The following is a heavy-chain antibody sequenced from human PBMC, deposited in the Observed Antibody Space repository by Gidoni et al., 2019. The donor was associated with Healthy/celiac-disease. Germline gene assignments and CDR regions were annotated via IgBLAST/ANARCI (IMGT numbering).Heavy chain of an antibody. V-gene: IGHV4-34*01. D-gene: IGHD2-21*02. J-gene: IGHJ5*02. CDR3: ARGFTPDWYLYTAPPRRPKRDWFDP. CDR1: GGSFSGYY. Sequence: QVQLQQWGAGLLKPSETLSLTCAVYGGSFSGYYWRWIRQPPGKGLEWIGEINHSGSTNYNPSLKSRVTISVDTSKNQFSLKLSSVTAADTAVYYCARGFTPDWYLYTAPPRRPKRDWFDPWGQGTLVTVSS. CDR2: INHSGST.